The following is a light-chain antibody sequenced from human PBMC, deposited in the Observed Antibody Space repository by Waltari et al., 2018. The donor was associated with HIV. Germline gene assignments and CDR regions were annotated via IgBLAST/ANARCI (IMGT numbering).Light chain of an antibody. J-gene: IGKJ5*01. V-gene: IGKV4-1*01. CDR3: QQYYNTPIT. CDR2: WAS. CDR1: QYLIYYLNNKNY. Sequence: DIVMTQSPDSLAGPLGERAPIKCRSSQYLIYYLNNKNYLGWYQQKPGQPPRLLIYWASTRESGVPDRFNGSGSGTDFTLTISSLQAEDVAVYYCQQYYNTPITFGQGTRLAIK.